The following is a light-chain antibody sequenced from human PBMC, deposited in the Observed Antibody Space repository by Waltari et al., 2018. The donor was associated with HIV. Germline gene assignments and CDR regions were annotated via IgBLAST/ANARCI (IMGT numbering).Light chain of an antibody. CDR2: VNSDGSH. Sequence: QLALTQSPSASASVGASVNLTCPLSSGHSNYDIAWHPQQPEKGPRSLMKVNSDGSHKKEDGVPDRFSGSSSGAERYLTISSLQSEDEGDYYCQTWGSGIHVVFGGGTKVTVL. J-gene: IGLJ2*01. CDR3: QTWGSGIHVV. CDR1: SGHSNYD. V-gene: IGLV4-69*01.